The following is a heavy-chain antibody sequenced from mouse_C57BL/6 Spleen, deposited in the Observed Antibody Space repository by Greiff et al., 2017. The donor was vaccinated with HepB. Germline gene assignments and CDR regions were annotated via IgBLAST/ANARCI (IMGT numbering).Heavy chain of an antibody. J-gene: IGHJ2*01. D-gene: IGHD2-5*01. CDR2: ISSGSSTI. CDR3: AIYYSNYLDY. CDR1: GFTFRDYG. V-gene: IGHV5-17*01. Sequence: EVNVVESGGGLVKPGGSLKLSCAASGFTFRDYGMHWVRQAPAKGLEWVAYISSGSSTIYYADTGKGRFTISRDNAKNTLFLQMTSLRSEDTAMYYCAIYYSNYLDYWGQGTTLTVSS.